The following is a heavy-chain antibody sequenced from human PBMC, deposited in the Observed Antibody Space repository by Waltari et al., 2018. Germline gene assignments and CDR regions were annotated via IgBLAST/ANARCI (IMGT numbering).Heavy chain of an antibody. CDR1: GSSISTGYY. CDR3: ARGFGESFYYYYYYGMDV. CDR2: IYHSGST. Sequence: QVQLQESGPGLVKPSETLSLTCAVPGSSISTGYYWGWIRQPPGKGLEWIGSIYHSGSTYYNPSLKSRVTIAVDTSKNQFSLKLSSVTAADTAVYYCARGFGESFYYYYYYGMDVWGQGTTVTVSS. V-gene: IGHV4-38-2*01. D-gene: IGHD3-10*01. J-gene: IGHJ6*02.